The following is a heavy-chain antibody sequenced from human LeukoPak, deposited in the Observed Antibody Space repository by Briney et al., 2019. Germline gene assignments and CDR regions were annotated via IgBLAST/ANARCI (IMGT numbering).Heavy chain of an antibody. Sequence: ASETLSLTCTVSGGSISSSSYYWGWIRQPPGKGLEWIGSIYYSGSTYYNPSLKSRVTISVDTSKNQFSLKLSSVTAADTAVYYCASPHPEGYSYGIRDAFDIWGQGTMVTVSS. CDR3: ASPHPEGYSYGIRDAFDI. CDR1: GGSISSSSYY. V-gene: IGHV4-39*01. CDR2: IYYSGST. J-gene: IGHJ3*02. D-gene: IGHD5-18*01.